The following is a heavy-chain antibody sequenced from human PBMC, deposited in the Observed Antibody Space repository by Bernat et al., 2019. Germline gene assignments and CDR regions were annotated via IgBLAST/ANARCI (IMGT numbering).Heavy chain of an antibody. CDR1: GYSFTSYW. J-gene: IGHJ6*03. Sequence: EVQLVQSGAEVKKPGESLRISCKGSGYSFTSYWISWVRQMPGKGLEWMGRIAPSDSYTNYSPSFQGHVTISADKSISTAYLQWSSLKASDTAMYYCARTDYDFWSGYPYYYYMDVWGKGTTVTVSS. CDR3: ARTDYDFWSGYPYYYYMDV. V-gene: IGHV5-10-1*03. CDR2: IAPSDSYT. D-gene: IGHD3-3*01.